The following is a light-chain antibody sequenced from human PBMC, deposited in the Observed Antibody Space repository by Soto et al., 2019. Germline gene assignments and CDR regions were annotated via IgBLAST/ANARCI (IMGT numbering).Light chain of an antibody. J-gene: IGKJ2*01. V-gene: IGKV3-20*01. CDR1: QSVSSSY. Sequence: EIVMTQSPATLSVSPGERATLSCRASQSVSSSYLAWFQQTPGQAPRLLIYATSSRATGIPDRFSGSGSGTDFTLTISRLEPEDFAVYYCQQYGGSPMYTFGQGTKVDNK. CDR2: ATS. CDR3: QQYGGSPMYT.